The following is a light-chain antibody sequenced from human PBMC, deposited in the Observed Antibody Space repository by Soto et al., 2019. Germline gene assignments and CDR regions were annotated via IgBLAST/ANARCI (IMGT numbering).Light chain of an antibody. CDR1: SSDTGYYNY. Sequence: QSVLTQPPSASGSPGQSVTISCTGTSSDTGYYNYVSWYQQHPGKAPKLLIYEVTKRPSGVPDRFSGSKSGNTASLTVSGLQAEDEADYYCSSFAGVSTVFGTGTKLTVL. CDR3: SSFAGVSTV. V-gene: IGLV2-8*01. CDR2: EVT. J-gene: IGLJ1*01.